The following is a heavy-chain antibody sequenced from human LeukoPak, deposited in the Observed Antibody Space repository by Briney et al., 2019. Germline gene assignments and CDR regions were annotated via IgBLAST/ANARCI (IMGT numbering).Heavy chain of an antibody. CDR3: AKADYYYDSSGYNLFDY. CDR2: ISWNSGSI. V-gene: IGHV3-9*01. J-gene: IGHJ4*02. CDR1: GFTFDDYA. D-gene: IGHD3-22*01. Sequence: HPGRSLRLSCAASGFTFDDYAMHWVRQAPGKGLEWVSGISWNSGSIGYADSVKGRFTISRDNAKNSLYLQMNSLRAEDTALYYCAKADYYYDSSGYNLFDYWDQGALVTVSS.